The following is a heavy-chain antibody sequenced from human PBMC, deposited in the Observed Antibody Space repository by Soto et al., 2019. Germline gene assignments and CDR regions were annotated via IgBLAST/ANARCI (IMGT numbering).Heavy chain of an antibody. CDR3: ASRSPYYGMDV. Sequence: QVQLQESGPGLVKPSDTLSLTCSVSGGSFSGYYWSWIRQPAGKGLEWIGRVYTSGHTDYNPSLTSRVTVSVDTSKNQFSLKLSSVTAADTAVYYCASRSPYYGMDVWGQGTTVTVSS. J-gene: IGHJ6*02. V-gene: IGHV4-4*07. CDR1: GGSFSGYY. CDR2: VYTSGHT.